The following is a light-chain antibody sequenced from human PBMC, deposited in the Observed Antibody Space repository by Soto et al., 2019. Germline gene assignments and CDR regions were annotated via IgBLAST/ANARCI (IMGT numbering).Light chain of an antibody. CDR1: QTVSSN. CDR2: GAS. J-gene: IGKJ1*01. CDR3: QQYNKWPSWT. Sequence: EIVLTQSPGTLSLSPGERATLSCRASQTVSSNLAWYQQKPGQAPRLLIYGASTRATGISARFSGSGSGTEFTLTISSLQSEDFAVYYCQQYNKWPSWTFGQGTKV. V-gene: IGKV3-15*01.